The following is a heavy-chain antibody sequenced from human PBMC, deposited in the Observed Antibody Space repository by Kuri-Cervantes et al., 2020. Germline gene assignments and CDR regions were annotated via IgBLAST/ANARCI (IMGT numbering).Heavy chain of an antibody. CDR2: LSGSFNEI. CDR1: GFTFSSYT. V-gene: IGHV3-21*01. CDR3: ARDQVVVVPAARGTQPYYYYGMDV. D-gene: IGHD2-2*01. J-gene: IGHJ6*02. Sequence: GESLKISCTAYGFTFSSYTMSWVRQAPGKRLEWVSYLSGSFNEIYYADSVKGRFTISRDNAKNSLYLQMNSLRAEDTAVYYCARDQVVVVPAARGTQPYYYYGMDVWGQGTTVTVSS.